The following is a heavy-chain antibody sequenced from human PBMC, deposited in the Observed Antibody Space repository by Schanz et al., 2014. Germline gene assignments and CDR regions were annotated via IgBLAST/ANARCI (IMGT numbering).Heavy chain of an antibody. CDR2: LSGSGGST. D-gene: IGHD2-15*01. CDR1: GFTFSSYW. J-gene: IGHJ6*02. CDR3: AKGMGYCSGGTCYDYYYYGLDV. V-gene: IGHV3-23*04. Sequence: EVQLVESGGGLVQPGGSLRLSCAASGFTFSSYWMSWVRQAPGKGLEWVSALSGSGGSTYYADSVKGRFTISRDNSKNTLYLQMNSLSADDTAVFYCAKGMGYCSGGTCYDYYYYGLDVWGQGTTVTVSS.